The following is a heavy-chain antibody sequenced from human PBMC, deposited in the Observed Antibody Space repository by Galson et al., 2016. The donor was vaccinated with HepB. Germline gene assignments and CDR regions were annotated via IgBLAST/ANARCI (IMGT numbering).Heavy chain of an antibody. CDR3: AASYFDSSGYAEGFDY. Sequence: CAISGDSVSSSSAAWNWIRQSPSRGLEWLGRTYYRSKWYNDYALSVKSRISIGPDTSKNQFSLQLNSVTPEDTAVYYCAASYFDSSGYAEGFDYWGQGTLVTVSS. CDR1: GDSVSSSSAA. J-gene: IGHJ4*02. V-gene: IGHV6-1*01. CDR2: TYYRSKWYN. D-gene: IGHD3-22*01.